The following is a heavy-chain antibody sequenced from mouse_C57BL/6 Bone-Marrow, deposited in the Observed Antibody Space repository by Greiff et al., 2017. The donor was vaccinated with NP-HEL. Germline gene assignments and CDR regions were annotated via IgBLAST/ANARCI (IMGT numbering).Heavy chain of an antibody. CDR1: GFTFPDYY. Sequence: EVMLVESGGGLVQPGGSLSLSCEASGFTFPDYYMSWVRPPPGKALEWLGFIRNKATGYTTEYSASVKGRFTISRDNSQSILYLQMNALRAEDSATYYCARYITGTVDYWGQGTTLTVSS. CDR3: ARYITGTVDY. V-gene: IGHV7-3*01. J-gene: IGHJ2*01. D-gene: IGHD4-1*01. CDR2: IRNKATGYTT.